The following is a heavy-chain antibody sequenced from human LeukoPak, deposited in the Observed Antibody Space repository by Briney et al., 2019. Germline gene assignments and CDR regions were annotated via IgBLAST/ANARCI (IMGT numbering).Heavy chain of an antibody. Sequence: ASVKVSCKVSGYTLTELSMHWVRQAPGQGLQWMGWINPNSGGTNYAQKFQGRVTMTRDTSISTAYMELSRLRSDDTAVYYCARDLRGKLLLFYWGQGTLVTVSS. V-gene: IGHV1-2*02. D-gene: IGHD2-15*01. J-gene: IGHJ4*02. CDR1: GYTLTELS. CDR2: INPNSGGT. CDR3: ARDLRGKLLLFY.